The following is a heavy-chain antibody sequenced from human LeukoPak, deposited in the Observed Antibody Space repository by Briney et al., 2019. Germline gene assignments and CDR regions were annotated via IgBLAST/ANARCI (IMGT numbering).Heavy chain of an antibody. D-gene: IGHD3-16*01. J-gene: IGHJ4*02. V-gene: IGHV4-59*01. Sequence: PSETLSLTCTVSGGSISAYNWGWIRQSPGKGLEYIGYVFHTGSTNRNPSLESRLTISVDTSKGQFSLKLTSVTAADTAVYYCARLGWGSNYVDLWGQGTLVTVST. CDR3: ARLGWGSNYVDL. CDR2: VFHTGST. CDR1: GGSISAYN.